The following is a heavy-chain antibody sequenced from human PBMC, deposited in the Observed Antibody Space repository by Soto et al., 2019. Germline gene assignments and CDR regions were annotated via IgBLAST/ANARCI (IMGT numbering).Heavy chain of an antibody. J-gene: IGHJ6*02. CDR2: IYTSGST. CDR3: ARYYYGSGSYEYYYYYGLDV. Sequence: ETLSLTCTVPGGSISSYYWSWIRQAAGKGLGWIGRIYTSGSTDYNTSLKSRVTMSVDTSKNQFSLKLSSVTAADTAVYYCARYYYGSGSYEYYYYYGLDVWGQGTTVTVSS. V-gene: IGHV4-4*07. CDR1: GGSISSYY. D-gene: IGHD3-10*01.